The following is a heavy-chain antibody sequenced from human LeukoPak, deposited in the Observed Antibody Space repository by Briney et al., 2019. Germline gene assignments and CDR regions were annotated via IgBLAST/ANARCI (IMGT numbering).Heavy chain of an antibody. CDR1: GFTFDDYA. J-gene: IGHJ4*02. Sequence: GRSLRLSCAASGFTFDDYAMHWVRQAPGKGLEWVSGISCNSGSIGYADSVKGRFTISRDNAKNSLYLQMNSLRAEDTALYYCAKSPTGFGELSNFDYWGQGTLVTVSS. CDR2: ISCNSGSI. CDR3: AKSPTGFGELSNFDY. V-gene: IGHV3-9*01. D-gene: IGHD3-10*01.